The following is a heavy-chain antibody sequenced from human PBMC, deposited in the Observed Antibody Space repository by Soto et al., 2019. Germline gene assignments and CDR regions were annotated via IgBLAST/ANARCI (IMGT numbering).Heavy chain of an antibody. V-gene: IGHV3-9*01. J-gene: IGHJ6*03. Sequence: GGSLRLSCAGSGFTFDDYAMHWVRQAPGKGLEWVSGTSWNSGSIGYADSVKGRFTISRDNAKNSLYLQMNSLRAEDTALYYCAREVRGIYYYYMDVWGKGTTVTVSS. D-gene: IGHD3-10*01. CDR2: TSWNSGSI. CDR1: GFTFDDYA. CDR3: AREVRGIYYYYMDV.